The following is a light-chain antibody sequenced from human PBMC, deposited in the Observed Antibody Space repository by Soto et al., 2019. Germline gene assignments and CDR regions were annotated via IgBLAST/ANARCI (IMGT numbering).Light chain of an antibody. CDR3: QKYNIAPWT. CDR1: QDIRTF. CDR2: AAS. V-gene: IGKV1-27*01. Sequence: DLQMTQFPSSLSASVGDRVTITCRASQDIRTFLAWYQQRPGKVPKLLIYAASTLQSGVPSRFSGSGSGTDFTLIISSLQPEDVATYYCQKYNIAPWTFGHGTRVKI. J-gene: IGKJ1*01.